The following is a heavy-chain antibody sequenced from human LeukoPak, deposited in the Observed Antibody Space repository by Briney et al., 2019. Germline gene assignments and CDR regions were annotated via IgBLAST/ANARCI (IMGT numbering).Heavy chain of an antibody. CDR1: GGSMSSYY. CDR2: IYYSGST. J-gene: IGHJ4*02. D-gene: IGHD4-23*01. V-gene: IGHV4-59*12. CDR3: ARAGGRLIFDY. Sequence: PSETLSLTCTVSGGSMSSYYWSWIRQPPGKGLEWIGYIYYSGSTNYNPSLKSRVTISVDTSKNQFSLKLSSVTAADTAVYYCARAGGRLIFDYWGQGTLVTVSS.